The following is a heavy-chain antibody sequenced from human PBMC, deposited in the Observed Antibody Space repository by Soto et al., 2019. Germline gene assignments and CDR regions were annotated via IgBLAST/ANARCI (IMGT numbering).Heavy chain of an antibody. J-gene: IGHJ4*02. CDR1: GYTFSSYP. Sequence: ASVKVSCKASGYTFSSYPMHWVRQAPGQRLEWMGWINAGNGNTKYSQKFPGRVTITRDTSASTAYMELSSLRSEDTAVYYCARHRRDGYNSFEYWGQGTQVTVYS. CDR2: INAGNGNT. V-gene: IGHV1-3*01. CDR3: ARHRRDGYNSFEY. D-gene: IGHD1-1*01.